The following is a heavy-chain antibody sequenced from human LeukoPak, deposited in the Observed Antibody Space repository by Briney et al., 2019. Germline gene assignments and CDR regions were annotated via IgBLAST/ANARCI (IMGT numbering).Heavy chain of an antibody. CDR1: GFTFSSYE. V-gene: IGHV3-48*03. J-gene: IGHJ6*04. D-gene: IGHD4-17*01. Sequence: GGSLRLSCAASGFTFSSYEMNWVRQAPGKGLEWVSYISSSGSTMYYADSVKGRFTISRDNAKNSLYLQMNSLRAEDTAVYYCACPCGVTTTGYYYYGMDVWGKGTTVTVSS. CDR3: ACPCGVTTTGYYYYGMDV. CDR2: ISSSGSTM.